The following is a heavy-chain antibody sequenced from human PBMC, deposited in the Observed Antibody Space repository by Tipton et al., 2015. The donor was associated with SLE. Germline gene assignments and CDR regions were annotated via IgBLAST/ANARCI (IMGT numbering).Heavy chain of an antibody. CDR2: IWYDGSNK. D-gene: IGHD3-3*01. J-gene: IGHJ6*02. V-gene: IGHV3-33*03. CDR1: GFTFRNYG. CDR3: AKDLRTIFGVVTWLDNYYGMDV. Sequence: RSLRLSCAASGFTFRNYGMHWVRQAPGKGLEWVALIWYDGSNKFYADSVKGRFTISRDNSENTLYLQMNSLRAEDTAVYYCAKDLRTIFGVVTWLDNYYGMDVWGQGTTVTVSS.